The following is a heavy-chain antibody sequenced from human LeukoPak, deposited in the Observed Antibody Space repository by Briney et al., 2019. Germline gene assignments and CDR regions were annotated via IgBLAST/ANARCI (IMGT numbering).Heavy chain of an antibody. V-gene: IGHV4-34*01. CDR3: ARKGLYYRTGFDP. D-gene: IGHD2-8*01. CDR2: INHSGST. Sequence: PSETLSLTCAVYGGSFSGYYWSWIRQPPGKGLEWIGEINHSGSTNYNPSLKSRVTISVDTSKNQFSLKLSSVIAADTAVYYCARKGLYYRTGFDPWGQGTLVTVSS. J-gene: IGHJ5*02. CDR1: GGSFSGYY.